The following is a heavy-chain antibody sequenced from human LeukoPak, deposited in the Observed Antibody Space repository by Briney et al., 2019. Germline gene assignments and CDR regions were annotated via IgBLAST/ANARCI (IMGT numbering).Heavy chain of an antibody. CDR2: INPSGGST. D-gene: IGHD2-2*01. V-gene: IGHV1-46*01. CDR1: GYTFTSYY. J-gene: IGHJ4*02. CDR3: ARENIVVVPAVHEYYFDY. Sequence: GASVKVFCKASGYTFTSYYMHWVRQAPGQGLEGMGIINPSGGSTSYAQKFQGRVTMTRGTSTSTVYMELSSLRSEDTAVYYCARENIVVVPAVHEYYFDYWGQGTLVTVSS.